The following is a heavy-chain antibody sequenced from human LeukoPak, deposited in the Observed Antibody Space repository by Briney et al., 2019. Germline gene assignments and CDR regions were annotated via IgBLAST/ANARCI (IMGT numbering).Heavy chain of an antibody. CDR3: ASSICSGGSCYSGLDY. J-gene: IGHJ4*02. D-gene: IGHD2-15*01. CDR2: MNPNSGNT. V-gene: IGHV1-8*01. CDR1: GYTFTSYD. Sequence: ASVKVSCKASGYTFTSYDINWVRQATGQGLEWMGWMNPNSGNTGYAQKFQGRVNMTRNTSISTAYMELSSLRSEDTAVYYCASSICSGGSCYSGLDYWGQGTLVTVSS.